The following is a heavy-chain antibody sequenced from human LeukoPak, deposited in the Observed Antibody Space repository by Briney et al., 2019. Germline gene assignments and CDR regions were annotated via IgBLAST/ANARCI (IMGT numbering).Heavy chain of an antibody. CDR3: ARAVGYCSSTSCYTNYYYYMDV. V-gene: IGHV4-4*07. J-gene: IGHJ6*03. CDR1: RGSINNQY. D-gene: IGHD2-2*02. CDR2: IYTSGST. Sequence: SETLSLTCTVSRGSINNQYWSWIRQPAGKGLEWIGRIYTSGSTSYNPSLKSRVTMSVDTSKNQFSLKLSSVTAADTAVYCCARAVGYCSSTSCYTNYYYYMDVWGKGTTVTVSS.